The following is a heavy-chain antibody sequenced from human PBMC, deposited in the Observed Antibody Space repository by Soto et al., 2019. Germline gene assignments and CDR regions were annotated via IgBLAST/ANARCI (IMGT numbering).Heavy chain of an antibody. Sequence: PSEPCSLTFTVSGASIRSCGYYWSWIRQHPVRVLEWLGYIYDSGTTYYNPSLESRLAISVETSKDEFSLKLTSETAAGTGVYGCARDRYGSGGCLDYYYYYGMGVWGQGTTVT. V-gene: IGHV4-31*03. D-gene: IGHD3-10*01. CDR1: GASIRSCGYY. CDR3: ARDRYGSGGCLDYYYYYGMGV. CDR2: IYDSGTT. J-gene: IGHJ6*01.